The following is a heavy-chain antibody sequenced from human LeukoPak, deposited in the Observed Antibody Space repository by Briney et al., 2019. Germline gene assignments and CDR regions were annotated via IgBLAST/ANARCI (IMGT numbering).Heavy chain of an antibody. CDR1: GFTFSSYA. CDR3: ARDLYGSGSY. D-gene: IGHD3-10*01. V-gene: IGHV3-64*01. J-gene: IGHJ4*02. CDR2: ISSNGGST. Sequence: GGSLRLSCAASGFTFSSYAMHWVRQAPGKGLEYVSAISSNGGSTYYANSVKGIFTISRDNSKNTLYLQMGSMRAEDMAVYYCARDLYGSGSYWGQGTLVTVSS.